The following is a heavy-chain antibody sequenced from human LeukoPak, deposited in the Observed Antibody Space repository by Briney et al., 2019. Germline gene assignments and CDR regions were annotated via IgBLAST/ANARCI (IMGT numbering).Heavy chain of an antibody. CDR2: IKSKTDGGTT. V-gene: IGHV3-15*01. CDR1: GVTLTNAW. CDR3: ATGGHYFGL. J-gene: IGHJ2*01. Sequence: PGGSLRLSCAASGVTLTNAWMSWVRQAPGKGLEWVGRIKSKTDGGTTEYSAPVKGRCSISRDDSKNTLYLEMNNLKTEDIAVYYCATGGHYFGLWGRGTLVTVSS.